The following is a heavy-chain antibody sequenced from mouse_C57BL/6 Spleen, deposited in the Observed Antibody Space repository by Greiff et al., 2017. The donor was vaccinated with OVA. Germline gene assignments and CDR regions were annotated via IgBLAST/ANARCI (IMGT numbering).Heavy chain of an antibody. D-gene: IGHD2-5*01. Sequence: QVQLKQPGAELVKPGASVKMSCKASGYTFTSYWITWVKQRPGQGLEWIGDIYPGSGSTNYNEKFKSKATLTVDTSSSTAYMQLSSLTSEDSAVYYCARDYSNSTRYFDVWGTGTTVTVSS. CDR1: GYTFTSYW. V-gene: IGHV1-55*01. CDR2: IYPGSGST. J-gene: IGHJ1*03. CDR3: ARDYSNSTRYFDV.